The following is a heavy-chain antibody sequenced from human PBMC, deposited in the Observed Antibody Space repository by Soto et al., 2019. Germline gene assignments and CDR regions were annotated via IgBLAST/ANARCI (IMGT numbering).Heavy chain of an antibody. Sequence: GGSLRLSCAASGFTFSNAWMSWVRQAPGKGLEWVGRIKSKTDGGTTDYAAPVKGRFTISRDDAKNTLYLQMNSLKTEDTAVYYCTTDPDLGYYYYGMDVWGQGTTVTVSS. V-gene: IGHV3-15*01. J-gene: IGHJ6*02. CDR1: GFTFSNAW. CDR2: IKSKTDGGTT. CDR3: TTDPDLGYYYYGMDV.